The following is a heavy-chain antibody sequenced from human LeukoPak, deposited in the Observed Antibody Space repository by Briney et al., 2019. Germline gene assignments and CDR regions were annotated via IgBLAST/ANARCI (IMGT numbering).Heavy chain of an antibody. D-gene: IGHD3-22*01. V-gene: IGHV4-39*02. CDR2: IYYSGST. CDR3: ARERYYDTTGYYYDAFDI. CDR1: GGSISSSGYY. J-gene: IGHJ3*02. Sequence: SETLSLTCTVSGGSISSSGYYWGWIRQPPGKGLEWIGNIYYSGSTYYNPSLKSRVTISVDTSKKQFSLKLSSVTAADTAVYYCARERYYDTTGYYYDAFDIWGQGTLVTFSS.